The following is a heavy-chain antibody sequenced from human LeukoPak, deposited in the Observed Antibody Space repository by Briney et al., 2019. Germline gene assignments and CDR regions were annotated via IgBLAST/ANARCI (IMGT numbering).Heavy chain of an antibody. CDR1: GFTFSDYY. Sequence: GGSPRLSCAASGFTFSDYYMSWIRQAPGKGLEWVSYISTSGSTTYYADSVKGRFTISRDNAKNSLYLQMNSLRAEDTAVYYCARVGSLAAAGTPDYWGQGTLVTVSS. J-gene: IGHJ4*02. D-gene: IGHD6-13*01. V-gene: IGHV3-11*01. CDR3: ARVGSLAAAGTPDY. CDR2: ISTSGSTT.